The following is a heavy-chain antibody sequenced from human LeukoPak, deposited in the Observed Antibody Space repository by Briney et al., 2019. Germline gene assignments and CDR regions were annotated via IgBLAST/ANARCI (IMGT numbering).Heavy chain of an antibody. D-gene: IGHD3-10*01. V-gene: IGHV4-30-4*08. J-gene: IGHJ4*02. CDR1: GGSISSGDYY. Sequence: PSETLSLTCTVSGGSISSGDYYWSWIRQPPGKGLEWIGYIYYSGSTYYNPSLKSRVTISVDTSKNQFSLKLSSVTAADTAVYYCAREDYGSGSRIDYWGQGTLVTVSS. CDR3: AREDYGSGSRIDY. CDR2: IYYSGST.